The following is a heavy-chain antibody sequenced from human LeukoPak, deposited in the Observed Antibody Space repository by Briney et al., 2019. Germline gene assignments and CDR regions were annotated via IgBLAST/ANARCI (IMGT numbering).Heavy chain of an antibody. CDR2: ISGRGRST. Sequence: GGSLRLSCAGSGFTFSSYSMNWVRQAPGKGLEWVSGISGRGRSTWYADSVKGRFTISRDNSKNTLYLQMNILRAEDTGIYYCAKDSSVGYSAFDSWGQGTQVTVSS. CDR1: GFTFSSYS. V-gene: IGHV3-23*01. J-gene: IGHJ4*02. CDR3: AKDSSVGYSAFDS. D-gene: IGHD5-18*01.